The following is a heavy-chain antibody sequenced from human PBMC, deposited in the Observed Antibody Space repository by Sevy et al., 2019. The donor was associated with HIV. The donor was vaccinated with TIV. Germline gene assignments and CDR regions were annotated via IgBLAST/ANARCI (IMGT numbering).Heavy chain of an antibody. CDR1: GFTFGDYA. CDR3: TRGDYYESSGYSDY. V-gene: IGHV3-49*03. Sequence: GGSLRLSCTGSGFTFGDYAMSWFRQAPGMGLEWVGFIRSKDYGGATEYAASVKGRFTISRDDSKSIADLQMNSLKTEDTAVYYCTRGDYYESSGYSDYWGQGTLVTVSS. J-gene: IGHJ4*02. D-gene: IGHD3-22*01. CDR2: IRSKDYGGAT.